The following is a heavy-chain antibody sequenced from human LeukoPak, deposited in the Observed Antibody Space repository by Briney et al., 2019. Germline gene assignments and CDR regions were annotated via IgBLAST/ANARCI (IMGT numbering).Heavy chain of an antibody. CDR1: GFTVSNNY. V-gene: IGHV3-53*01. Sequence: QPGGSLRLSCAASGFTVSNNYMMWVRQAPGKGLEWVSDIYRSGGTNYADSVKGRFTISRDTSKNTLYLQMNSLRAEDTAVYYCASWNIAAAGTDYFDYWGQGTLVTVSS. CDR3: ASWNIAAAGTDYFDY. CDR2: IYRSGGT. J-gene: IGHJ4*02. D-gene: IGHD6-13*01.